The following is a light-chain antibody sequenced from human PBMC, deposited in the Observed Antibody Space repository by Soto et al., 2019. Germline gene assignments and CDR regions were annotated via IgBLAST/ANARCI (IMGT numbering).Light chain of an antibody. Sequence: EIALTQSPGTLSVSAGGRVTLPCRASQSISDTLAWYQQKPGQAPRLLIYGASRRATGFPARFSGSGSGTDFTLTSSSLQSEDFAVYYCQQYDNWPWTFGQGTKGDIK. J-gene: IGKJ1*01. CDR3: QQYDNWPWT. CDR1: QSISDT. CDR2: GAS. V-gene: IGKV3-15*01.